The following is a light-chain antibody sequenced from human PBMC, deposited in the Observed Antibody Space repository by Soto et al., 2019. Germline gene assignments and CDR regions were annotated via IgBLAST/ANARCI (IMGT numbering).Light chain of an antibody. Sequence: EIVLTQSPATLSLSPGERATLSCRASHSVTNYLAWYQQKPGQAPRLLIYDASNRATGIPARFSGSGSGTDFTLTISSLEPEDFAVYYCQQRSNWPSTFGQGTRLEI. CDR3: QQRSNWPST. J-gene: IGKJ5*01. V-gene: IGKV3-11*01. CDR1: HSVTNY. CDR2: DAS.